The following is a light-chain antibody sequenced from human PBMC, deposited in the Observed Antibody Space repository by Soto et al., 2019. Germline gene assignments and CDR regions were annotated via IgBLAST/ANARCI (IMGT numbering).Light chain of an antibody. CDR1: SSDVGGYDF. J-gene: IGLJ1*01. CDR3: SSYAGSNNDV. V-gene: IGLV2-8*01. CDR2: EVS. Sequence: VLAQPPSASGSPGQSVTISCTGTSSDVGGYDFVSWYQQHPGKAPKLMIHEVSKRPSGVPDRFSGSKSGNTASLTVSGLQAEDEADYYCSSYAGSNNDVFGTGNKVTVL.